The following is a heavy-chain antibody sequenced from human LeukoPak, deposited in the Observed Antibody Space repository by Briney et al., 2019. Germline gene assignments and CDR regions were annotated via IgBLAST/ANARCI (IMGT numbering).Heavy chain of an antibody. CDR2: IYYSGST. CDR3: ARRQQLVQDDAFDI. Sequence: SETLSLTCAVYGGSFSGYYWSWIRQPPGKGLEWIGYIYYSGSTNYNPSLKSRVTISVDTSKNQFSLKLSSVTAADTAVYYCARRQQLVQDDAFDIWGQGTMVTVSS. CDR1: GGSFSGYY. D-gene: IGHD6-13*01. J-gene: IGHJ3*02. V-gene: IGHV4-59*01.